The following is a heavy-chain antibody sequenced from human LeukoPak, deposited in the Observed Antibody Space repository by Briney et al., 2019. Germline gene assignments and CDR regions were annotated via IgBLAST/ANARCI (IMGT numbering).Heavy chain of an antibody. J-gene: IGHJ4*02. Sequence: GGSLRLSCAASGFTFSNAWMSWVRQAPGKGLEWVGRIKSKSYGGTTDYGAPVKGRFTTSRDDSKNTLFLQMNSLKTEDTAVYYCTTDHSQYDVFYWGQGTLVTVSS. V-gene: IGHV3-15*01. CDR2: IKSKSYGGTT. D-gene: IGHD3-9*01. CDR3: TTDHSQYDVFY. CDR1: GFTFSNAW.